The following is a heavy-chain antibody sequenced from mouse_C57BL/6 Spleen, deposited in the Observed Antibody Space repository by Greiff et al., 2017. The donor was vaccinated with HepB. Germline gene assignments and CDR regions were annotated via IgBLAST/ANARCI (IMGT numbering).Heavy chain of an antibody. Sequence: QVQLQQPGAELVKPGASVKMSCKASGYTFTSYWITWVKQRPGQGLEWIGDIYPGSGSTNYNEKFKSKATLTVDTSSSTAYMQLSSLTSEDSAVYYCANIYYYGSSKYFDVWGTGTTVTVSS. CDR3: ANIYYYGSSKYFDV. CDR1: GYTFTSYW. CDR2: IYPGSGST. V-gene: IGHV1-55*01. D-gene: IGHD1-1*01. J-gene: IGHJ1*03.